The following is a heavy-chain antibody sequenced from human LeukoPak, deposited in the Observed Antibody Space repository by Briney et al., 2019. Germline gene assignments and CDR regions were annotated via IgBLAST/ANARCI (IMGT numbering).Heavy chain of an antibody. CDR2: ISGDGGST. CDR1: GFTFDDYA. J-gene: IGHJ3*02. V-gene: IGHV3-43*02. D-gene: IGHD4-17*01. CDR3: AKDNGDHPENAFDI. Sequence: GGSLRLSCAASGFTFDDYAMQWVRQAPGKGLEWVSLISGDGGSTYYADSVKGRFTISRDNSKNSLYLQMNSLRTEDTALYYCAKDNGDHPENAFDIWGQGTMVTVSS.